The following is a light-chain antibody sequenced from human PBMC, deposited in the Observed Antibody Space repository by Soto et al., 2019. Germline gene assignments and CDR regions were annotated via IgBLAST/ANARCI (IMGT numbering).Light chain of an antibody. Sequence: VMASFPATLSVSPGERATLSCRASQSVSSYLAWYQQKPGQAPRLLIYDASNRATGIPARFSGSGSGTDFTLTISSLEPEDFAVYYCQQRSNWPFLTFGGGTKVDNK. CDR2: DAS. J-gene: IGKJ4*01. V-gene: IGKV3-11*01. CDR3: QQRSNWPFLT. CDR1: QSVSSY.